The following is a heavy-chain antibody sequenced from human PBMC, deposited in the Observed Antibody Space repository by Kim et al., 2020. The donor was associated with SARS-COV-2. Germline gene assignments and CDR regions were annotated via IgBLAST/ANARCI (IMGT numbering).Heavy chain of an antibody. Sequence: SVKVSCKASGGTFSSYAISWVRQAPGQGLEWMGGMIPIFGTANYAQKFQGRVTITADESTSTAYMELSSLRSEDTAVYYCARGWKRNDVWSGRRSRYYFDCRGQGTLVTVSS. CDR1: GGTFSSYA. J-gene: IGHJ4*02. CDR2: MIPIFGTA. V-gene: IGHV1-69*13. CDR3: ARGWKRNDVWSGRRSRYYFDC. D-gene: IGHD3-3*01.